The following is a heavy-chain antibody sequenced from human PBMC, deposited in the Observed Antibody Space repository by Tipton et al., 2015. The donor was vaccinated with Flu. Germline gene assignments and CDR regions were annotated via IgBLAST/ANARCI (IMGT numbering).Heavy chain of an antibody. V-gene: IGHV4-61*01. J-gene: IGHJ3*02. CDR3: ARDYYGSGYDAFDT. CDR1: GASISSGSYY. CDR2: IYYSGST. D-gene: IGHD3-10*01. Sequence: LRLSCTVSGASISSGSYYWSWIRQPPGKGLEWIGYIYYSGSTNHNPSLKSRVTISVDTSKNQFSLKLSSVTAADTAVYYCARDYYGSGYDAFDTWGQGTMVTVSS.